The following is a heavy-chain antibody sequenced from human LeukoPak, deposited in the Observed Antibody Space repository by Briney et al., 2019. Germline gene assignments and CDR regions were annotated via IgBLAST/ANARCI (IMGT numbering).Heavy chain of an antibody. Sequence: SETLSLTCTVSGGSISSYYWSWIRQPPGKGLEWIGYIYYTGSTNYNPSLKSRVTISVDTSKNQFSLKLRSVTAADTAVYYCARHTVSDWYFDLWGRGTLVTVSS. J-gene: IGHJ2*01. CDR2: IYYTGST. V-gene: IGHV4-59*08. CDR3: ARHTVSDWYFDL. CDR1: GGSISSYY. D-gene: IGHD4-17*01.